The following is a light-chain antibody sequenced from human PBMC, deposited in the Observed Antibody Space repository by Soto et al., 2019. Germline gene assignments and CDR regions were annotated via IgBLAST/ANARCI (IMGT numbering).Light chain of an antibody. J-gene: IGKJ4*01. Sequence: DIVLTQSPDTLSLSPGERATLSCRASQSVSSNYLAWYQQKPGQAPRLLIYGASTRATGIPDRFSGSGSGTDFTLTISRLEPEDFATYYCQQSYSTPLTFGGGTKVEIK. CDR1: QSVSSNY. CDR3: QQSYSTPLT. V-gene: IGKV3-20*01. CDR2: GAS.